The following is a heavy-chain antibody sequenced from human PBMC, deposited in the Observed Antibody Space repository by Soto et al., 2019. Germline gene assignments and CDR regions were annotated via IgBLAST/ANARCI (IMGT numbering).Heavy chain of an antibody. CDR2: IYYSGNT. J-gene: IGHJ5*02. V-gene: IGHV4-30-2*05. CDR3: AGIQSKRLSGLDP. Sequence: SETLSLTCGVSGDTISTGGYSWAWIRQPPGKALEWIGYIYYSGNTYYNPSLKSRVIISVDTSKNQFSLKLSSVTAADTAVYYCAGIQSKRLSGLDPWGQGTLVTVSS. CDR1: GDTISTGGYS. D-gene: IGHD5-18*01.